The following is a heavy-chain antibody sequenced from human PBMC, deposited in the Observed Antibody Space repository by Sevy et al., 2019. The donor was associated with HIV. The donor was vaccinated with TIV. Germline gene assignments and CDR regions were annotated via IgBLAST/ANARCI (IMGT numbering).Heavy chain of an antibody. Sequence: GGSLRLSCAASGFTFSSYWMTWVRQAPGKGLEWVANIKQDMSEKYYADSVKGRFTISRDNARNSLYLQMESLRAEDTAVYYCARAQQVTKLVVIGGSYFDFWGQGTLVTVSS. CDR3: ARAQQVTKLVVIGGSYFDF. D-gene: IGHD3-22*01. CDR2: IKQDMSEK. CDR1: GFTFSSYW. J-gene: IGHJ4*02. V-gene: IGHV3-7*01.